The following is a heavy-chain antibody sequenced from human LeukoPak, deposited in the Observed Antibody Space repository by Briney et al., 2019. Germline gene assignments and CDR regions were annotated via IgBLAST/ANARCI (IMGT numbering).Heavy chain of an antibody. V-gene: IGHV6-1*01. CDR3: ARDGHLGSGGNVYYYYYMDV. Sequence: PSQTLSLTCAISGDSVSSNSAAWNWIRQSPSRGLEWLGRTYYRSKWYNDYAVSVKSRITINPDTSKNQFSLQLNSVTPEDTAVYYCARDGHLGSGGNVYYYYYMDVWGKGTTVTVSS. J-gene: IGHJ6*03. D-gene: IGHD2-15*01. CDR2: TYYRSKWYN. CDR1: GDSVSSNSAA.